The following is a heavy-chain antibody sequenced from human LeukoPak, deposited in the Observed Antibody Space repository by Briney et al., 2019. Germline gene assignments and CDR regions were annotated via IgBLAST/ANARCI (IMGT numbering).Heavy chain of an antibody. CDR2: INPSGGST. CDR1: GGTFSSYA. Sequence: ASVKVSCKASGGTFSSYAISWVRQAPGQGLEWMGIINPSGGSTSYAQKFQGRVTMTRDMSTSTVYMELSSLRSEDTAVYYCARGGSSFNELLWFGELNDDWFDPWGQGTLVTVSS. D-gene: IGHD3-10*01. J-gene: IGHJ5*02. V-gene: IGHV1-46*01. CDR3: ARGGSSFNELLWFGELNDDWFDP.